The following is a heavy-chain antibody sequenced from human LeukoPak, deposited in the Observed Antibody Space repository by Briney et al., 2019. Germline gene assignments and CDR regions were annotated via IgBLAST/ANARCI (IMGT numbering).Heavy chain of an antibody. Sequence: GGSLRLSCAASGITFSSYVMSWVRQAPMKGLVWVSRINDDASSTTYADSVKGRFTISRDNAKNTLSLQMNSLRAEDTAVYYCATERAGKYGYIVLDNWGQGTLVTVSS. CDR2: INDDASST. CDR1: GITFSSYV. V-gene: IGHV3-74*01. CDR3: ATERAGKYGYIVLDN. D-gene: IGHD5-24*01. J-gene: IGHJ4*02.